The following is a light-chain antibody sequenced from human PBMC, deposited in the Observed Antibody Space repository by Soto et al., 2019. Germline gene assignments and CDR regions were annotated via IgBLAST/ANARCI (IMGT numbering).Light chain of an antibody. CDR2: GAS. CDR3: QQYVGSGPVT. CDR1: QSVSSSN. J-gene: IGKJ4*01. V-gene: IGKV3-20*01. Sequence: ETVLTQSPGTLSLSPGQRATLSCRASQSVSSSNLAWYQQKPGQAPRLLTYGASSRATGIPDRFSGSGSGTDFTLTISGLEPEDFAVYFCQQYVGSGPVTFGGGTKVEVK.